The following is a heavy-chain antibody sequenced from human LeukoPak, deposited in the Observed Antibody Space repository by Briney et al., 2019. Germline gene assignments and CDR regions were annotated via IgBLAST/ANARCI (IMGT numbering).Heavy chain of an antibody. J-gene: IGHJ4*02. V-gene: IGHV3-9*01. CDR2: SGWNSHYI. CDR1: GCTFGDHA. D-gene: IGHD2-2*01. CDR3: VRDAFPDSTIVPAVSHFDY. Sequence: PGVTLRLSCVVSGCTFGDHAMHWIRKVQAKGMEWVSGSGWNSHYIDYVNSVKGRFIIYRDNDKNSLFLHMNRLTSEDTACYYCVRDAFPDSTIVPAVSHFDYWGREILVTVSS.